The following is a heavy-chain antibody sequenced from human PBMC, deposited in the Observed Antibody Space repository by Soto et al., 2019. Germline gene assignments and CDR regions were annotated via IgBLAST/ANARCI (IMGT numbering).Heavy chain of an antibody. Sequence: NPSETLSLTCAVYGGSFSGHYWSWIRQAPGKGLEWIGEINHSGSTNYNPSLKSRVTIFVDTSRNQFSLKVNSVTAADTAVYFCARLPGITTFRRDYWGQGTLVTVSS. D-gene: IGHD1-1*01. CDR3: ARLPGITTFRRDY. V-gene: IGHV4-34*01. CDR2: INHSGST. J-gene: IGHJ4*02. CDR1: GGSFSGHY.